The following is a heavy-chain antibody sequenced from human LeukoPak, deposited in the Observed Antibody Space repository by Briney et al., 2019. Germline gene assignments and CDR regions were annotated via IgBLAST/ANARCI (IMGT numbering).Heavy chain of an antibody. CDR1: GGSISTIP. CDR2: ISGSGGST. Sequence: PSETLSLTCTVSGGSISTIPLYWGWIRQPPGKGLEWVSAISGSGGSTYYADSVKGRFTISRDNSKNTLYLQMNSLRAEDTAVYYCAKGRTTVMAFDIWGQGTMVTVSS. CDR3: AKGRTTVMAFDI. V-gene: IGHV3-23*01. J-gene: IGHJ3*02. D-gene: IGHD4-17*01.